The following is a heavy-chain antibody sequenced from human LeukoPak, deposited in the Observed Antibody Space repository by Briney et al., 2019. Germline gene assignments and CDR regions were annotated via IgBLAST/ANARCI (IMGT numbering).Heavy chain of an antibody. CDR3: ARDSGYCSSTSCSNWFDP. CDR1: GGTFSSYA. J-gene: IGHJ5*02. D-gene: IGHD2-2*01. Sequence: SVKVSCKASGGTFSSYAISWVRQAPGQGLEWMGRIIPILGIANYAQKFQGRVTITADKSTSTAYMELSSLRSEDTAVYYCARDSGYCSSTSCSNWFDPWGQGTLVTVSS. V-gene: IGHV1-69*04. CDR2: IIPILGIA.